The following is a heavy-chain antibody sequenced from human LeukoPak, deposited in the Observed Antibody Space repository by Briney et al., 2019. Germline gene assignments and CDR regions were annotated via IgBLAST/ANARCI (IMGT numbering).Heavy chain of an antibody. D-gene: IGHD3-22*01. CDR3: AREYYYDSSGHNWFDP. Sequence: SVKVSCKASGGTFSSYAISWARQAPGQGLEWMGGIIPIFDTANYAQKFQGRVTITADKSTSTAYMELSSLRSEDTAVYYCAREYYYDSSGHNWFDPWGQGTLVTVSS. CDR1: GGTFSSYA. V-gene: IGHV1-69*06. CDR2: IIPIFDTA. J-gene: IGHJ5*02.